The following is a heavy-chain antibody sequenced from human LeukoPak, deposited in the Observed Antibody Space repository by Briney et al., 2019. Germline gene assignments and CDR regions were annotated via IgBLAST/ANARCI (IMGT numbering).Heavy chain of an antibody. CDR2: INHSGST. D-gene: IGHD3-3*01. CDR1: GGSFSGYY. CDR3: ARGFNFWSAESMDV. Sequence: PSETLSLTCAVYGGSFSGYYWSWIRQPPGKGLEWIGEINHSGSTNYNPSLKRRVTISVDTSKNQFSLKLSSVTAADTAVYYCARGFNFWSAESMDVWGKGTTVTVSS. V-gene: IGHV4-34*01. J-gene: IGHJ6*03.